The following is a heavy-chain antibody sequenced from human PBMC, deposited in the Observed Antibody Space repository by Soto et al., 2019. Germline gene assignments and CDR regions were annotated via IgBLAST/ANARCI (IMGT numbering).Heavy chain of an antibody. V-gene: IGHV4-34*01. CDR1: GGSLSDYY. CDR3: ARTPRAVAGTAGMDV. J-gene: IGHJ6*02. D-gene: IGHD6-19*01. Sequence: QVQLQQWGAGLLKSSETLSLTCAVYGGSLSDYYWSWIRQPPGKGLEWIGEINHSRSTNYNPSLTSRVTISVDTSKNQFSQKVSSVTAADTAVYYCARTPRAVAGTAGMDVWGQGTTVTVSS. CDR2: INHSRST.